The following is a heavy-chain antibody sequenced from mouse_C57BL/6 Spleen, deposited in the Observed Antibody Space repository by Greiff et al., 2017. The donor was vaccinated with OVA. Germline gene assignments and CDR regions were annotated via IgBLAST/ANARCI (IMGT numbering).Heavy chain of an antibody. CDR2: ILPGSGST. V-gene: IGHV1-9*01. CDR1: GYTFTGYW. J-gene: IGHJ3*01. CDR3: ARGGYDYDPERFAY. D-gene: IGHD2-4*01. Sequence: QVQLQQSGAELMKPGASVKLSCKATGYTFTGYWIEWVKQRPGHGLEWIGEILPGSGSTNYNEKFKGKATFTADTSSNTAYMKRSSLTTEDSAIYYCARGGYDYDPERFAYWGQGTLVTVSA.